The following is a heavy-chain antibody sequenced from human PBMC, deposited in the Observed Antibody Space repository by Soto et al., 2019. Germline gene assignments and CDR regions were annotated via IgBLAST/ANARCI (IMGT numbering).Heavy chain of an antibody. D-gene: IGHD2-15*01. Sequence: GASVKVSCKASGYTFTSYYMHWVRQAPGQGLEWMGIINPSGGSTSYAQKFQGRVTMTRDTSTSTVYMELSSLRSEDTAVYYCARDGIDGGVVAAHSNWFEPWGQGTLVTVSS. CDR3: ARDGIDGGVVAAHSNWFEP. J-gene: IGHJ5*02. CDR2: INPSGGST. CDR1: GYTFTSYY. V-gene: IGHV1-46*01.